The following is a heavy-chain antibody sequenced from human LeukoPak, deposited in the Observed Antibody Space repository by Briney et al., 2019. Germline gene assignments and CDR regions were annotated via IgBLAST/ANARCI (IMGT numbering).Heavy chain of an antibody. Sequence: ASVKVSCKVSGYTLTELSMHWVRQAPGKGLEWMGGFDPEDGETIYAQKFQGRVTMTEDTSTDTAYMELSSLRSEDTAVYYCARVAGIGNWFDPWGQGTLVTVSS. D-gene: IGHD6-19*01. CDR2: FDPEDGET. CDR1: GYTLTELS. CDR3: ARVAGIGNWFDP. J-gene: IGHJ5*02. V-gene: IGHV1-24*01.